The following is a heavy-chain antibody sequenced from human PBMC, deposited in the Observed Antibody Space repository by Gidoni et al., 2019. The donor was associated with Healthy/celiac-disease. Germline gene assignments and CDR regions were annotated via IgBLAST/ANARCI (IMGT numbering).Heavy chain of an antibody. CDR1: ALTFSNAW. CDR3: TTDLLRFLEGAFDI. CDR2: IKSKTDGGTT. Sequence: EVQLVESGGALVMPGASLRLSCAASALTFSNAWMIWVRQAPGKGLEWVGRIKSKTDGGTTDYAAPVKGRLTISRDDSKNTLYLQMNSLKTEDTAVYYCTTDLLRFLEGAFDIWGQGTMVTVFS. J-gene: IGHJ3*02. V-gene: IGHV3-15*02. D-gene: IGHD3-3*01.